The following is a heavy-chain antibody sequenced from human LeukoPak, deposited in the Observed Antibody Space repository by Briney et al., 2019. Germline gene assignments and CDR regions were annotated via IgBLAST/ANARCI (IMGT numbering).Heavy chain of an antibody. CDR1: GFTFSNYW. CDR3: AVLEGLS. J-gene: IGHJ4*02. V-gene: IGHV3-7*03. CDR2: INQDGTEK. Sequence: GGSLRLSCVASGFTFSNYWMSWVRQAPGKGRDWVANINQDGTEKYYAHSVRGRFTISRDNAKNSVQLQMNNLRAEDTALYYCAVLEGLSWGQGTLVTVSS. D-gene: IGHD3-3*02.